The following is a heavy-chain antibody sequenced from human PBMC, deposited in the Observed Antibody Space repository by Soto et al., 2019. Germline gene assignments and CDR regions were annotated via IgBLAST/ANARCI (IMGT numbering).Heavy chain of an antibody. D-gene: IGHD2-15*01. V-gene: IGHV4-34*01. CDR2: INHSGST. CDR3: ARGGGALYCSGGSCYHWFDP. Sequence: QVQLQQWGAGLLKPSETLSLTCAVYGGSFSGYYWSWIRQPPGKGLEWIGEINHSGSTNYNPSLKRRVTISVDTSKNQFSLKLSSVTAADTAVYYCARGGGALYCSGGSCYHWFDPWGQGTLVTVSS. CDR1: GGSFSGYY. J-gene: IGHJ5*02.